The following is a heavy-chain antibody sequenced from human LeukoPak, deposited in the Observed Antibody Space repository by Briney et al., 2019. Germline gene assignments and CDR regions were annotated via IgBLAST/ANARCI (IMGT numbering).Heavy chain of an antibody. CDR3: ARQKAVAGTRGYYYYYYGMDV. J-gene: IGHJ6*02. CDR2: IYYSGST. Sequence: SETLSLTCAVSGGSISSYYWSWIRQPPGKGLGWIGYIYYSGSTNYNPSLKSRVTISVDTSKNQFSLKLSSVTAADTAVYYCARQKAVAGTRGYYYYYYGMDVWGQGTTVTVSS. CDR1: GGSISSYY. V-gene: IGHV4-59*08. D-gene: IGHD6-19*01.